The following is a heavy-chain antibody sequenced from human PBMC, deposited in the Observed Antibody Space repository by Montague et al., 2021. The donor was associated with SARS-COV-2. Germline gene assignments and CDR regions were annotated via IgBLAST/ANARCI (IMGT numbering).Heavy chain of an antibody. D-gene: IGHD3-3*01. V-gene: IGHV4-4*02. Sequence: SETLSLTCAVSGGSISSREWWRWGRQTPGKGLEWIGEIHQRESGRTNYNPSLKSRVTISIDQSKNYFSLNLTSMTAADTAVYYCGGTWVYFSPVDVWGQGTTVTVSS. J-gene: IGHJ6*02. CDR1: GGSISSREW. CDR3: GGTWVYFSPVDV. CDR2: IHQRESGRT.